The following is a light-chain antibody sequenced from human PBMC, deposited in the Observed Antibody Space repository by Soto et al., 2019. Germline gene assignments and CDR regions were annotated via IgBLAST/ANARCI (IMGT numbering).Light chain of an antibody. CDR2: EVN. CDR3: CSYAGSKTYV. J-gene: IGLJ1*01. CDR1: SSDLGTFNL. Sequence: QSALTQPASVSGSPGQSITISCAGSSSDLGTFNLVSWYQQHPGKAPQLLIYEVNGRPSGVSNRFSGSKSGTTASLTISGLQTDDETDYFCCSYAGSKTYVFGSGTKLTVL. V-gene: IGLV2-23*02.